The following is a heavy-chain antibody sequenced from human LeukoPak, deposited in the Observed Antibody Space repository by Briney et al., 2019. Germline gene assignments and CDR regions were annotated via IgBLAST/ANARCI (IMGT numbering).Heavy chain of an antibody. CDR1: GFTFTKYA. Sequence: QPGRSRRLSCAASGFTFTKYAIHWVRQAPGKGPEWVAAIPNDGNTPHIAASLKGRFTISRDNSQNTVYLQMVSLRGEDTGVYYCARAFDGMGAIVGGGFDHWGQGILVIVSS. D-gene: IGHD1-26*01. CDR2: IPNDGNTP. V-gene: IGHV3-30*01. CDR3: ARAFDGMGAIVGGGFDH. J-gene: IGHJ4*02.